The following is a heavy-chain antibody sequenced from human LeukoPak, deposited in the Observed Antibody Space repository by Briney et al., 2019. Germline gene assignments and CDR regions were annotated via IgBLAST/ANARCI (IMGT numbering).Heavy chain of an antibody. V-gene: IGHV4-4*09. CDR2: IYTNEST. J-gene: IGHJ2*01. CDR3: ARRPLLGSYWFFDL. D-gene: IGHD2-8*02. CDR1: GASIRSYY. Sequence: SETLSLTCSVSGASIRSYYWSWIRQPPGKGLEWIGYIYTNESTNHSPSLKGRVSLSMDTSKNNSPLILSSVTAADTAVYYCARRPLLGSYWFFDLWGRGTLVTVSS.